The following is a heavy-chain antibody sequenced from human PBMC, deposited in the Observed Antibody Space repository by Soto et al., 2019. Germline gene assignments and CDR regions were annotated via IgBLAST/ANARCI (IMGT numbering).Heavy chain of an antibody. Sequence: ETLSLTCAVYGGSFSGYYWSWIRQPPGKGPEWIGEINHSGSTNYNPSLKSRVTISVDTSKNQFSLKLSSVTAADTAVYYCARFYGSGSYCFDYWGQGTLVTVSS. CDR2: INHSGST. CDR3: ARFYGSGSYCFDY. CDR1: GGSFSGYY. V-gene: IGHV4-34*01. D-gene: IGHD3-10*01. J-gene: IGHJ4*02.